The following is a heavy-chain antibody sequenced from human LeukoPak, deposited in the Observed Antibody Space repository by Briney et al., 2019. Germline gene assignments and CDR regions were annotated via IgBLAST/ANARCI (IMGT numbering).Heavy chain of an antibody. CDR3: ARGDLWFGELAPPKNWFDP. Sequence: GGSLRLSCAASGFTFSNAWMSWVRQAPGKGLEWVGRIKSKTDGGTTDYAAPVKGRFTISRDDSKNTLYLQMNSLRAEDTAVYYCARGDLWFGELAPPKNWFDPWGQGTLVTVSS. J-gene: IGHJ5*02. CDR1: GFTFSNAW. V-gene: IGHV3-15*05. CDR2: IKSKTDGGTT. D-gene: IGHD3-10*01.